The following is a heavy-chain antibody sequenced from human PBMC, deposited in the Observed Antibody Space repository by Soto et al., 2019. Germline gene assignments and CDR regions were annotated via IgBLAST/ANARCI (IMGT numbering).Heavy chain of an antibody. V-gene: IGHV3-66*01. J-gene: IGHJ4*02. CDR3: ARAAPRYCSGGSCYSGRDY. Sequence: GGSLRLSCAASGFTVSTYYMSWVRQAPGKGLEWVSVIYSAGSAYFADSVKGRFTISRDTSKNTLYLQMNSLRVEDTAVYYCARAAPRYCSGGSCYSGRDYWGQGTLVTVSS. CDR2: IYSAGSA. D-gene: IGHD2-15*01. CDR1: GFTVSTYY.